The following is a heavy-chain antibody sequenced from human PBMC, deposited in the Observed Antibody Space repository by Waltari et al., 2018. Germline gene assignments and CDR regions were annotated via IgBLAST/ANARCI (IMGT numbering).Heavy chain of an antibody. CDR1: GFIFSRYG. J-gene: IGHJ4*02. CDR2: ITYDGSNK. D-gene: IGHD2-2*01. V-gene: IGHV3-30*02. Sequence: QVHLVESGGGVVQQGGSLRLSCAASGFIFSRYGMHWVRQAPGKGLEWVAFITYDGSNKYYADSMKGRFTVSRDNSKNTLFLQMNTLRAEDTAVYYCAKDHVVVVPGGMTKVFDYWGQGTLVTVSS. CDR3: AKDHVVVVPGGMTKVFDY.